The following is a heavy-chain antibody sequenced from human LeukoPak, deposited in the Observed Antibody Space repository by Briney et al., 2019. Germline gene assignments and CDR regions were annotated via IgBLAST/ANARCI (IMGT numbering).Heavy chain of an antibody. CDR1: GYTFTSYG. V-gene: IGHV1-18*01. Sequence: GASVKVSCKASGYTFTSYGISWVRQAPGQGLEWMGWISAYNGNTNYAQKLQGRVTMTTDTSTSTAYMELRSLRSDDTAVYYCARRTLGYCSGGSCHGYAFDIWGQGTMVTVSS. CDR2: ISAYNGNT. D-gene: IGHD2-15*01. CDR3: ARRTLGYCSGGSCHGYAFDI. J-gene: IGHJ3*02.